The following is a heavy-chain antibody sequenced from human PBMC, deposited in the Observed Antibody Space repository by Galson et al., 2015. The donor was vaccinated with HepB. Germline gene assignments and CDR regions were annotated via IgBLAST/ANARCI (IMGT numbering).Heavy chain of an antibody. Sequence: SVKVSCKASGYTFTSYAMHWVRQAPGQRLEWMGWINAGNGNTKYSQKFQGRVTITRDTSASTAYMELSSLRSEDTAVYYCARDSDSSGYYYYYFNYWGQGTLVTVSS. CDR1: GYTFTSYA. CDR2: INAGNGNT. J-gene: IGHJ4*02. D-gene: IGHD3-22*01. V-gene: IGHV1-3*01. CDR3: ARDSDSSGYYYYYFNY.